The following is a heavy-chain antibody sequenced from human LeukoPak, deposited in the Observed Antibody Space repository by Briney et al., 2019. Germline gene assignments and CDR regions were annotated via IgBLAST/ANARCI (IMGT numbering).Heavy chain of an antibody. CDR1: GFTFSSYS. D-gene: IGHD3-10*01. V-gene: IGHV3-48*02. CDR2: ISSSSSTI. Sequence: GGSLRLSCAASGFTFSSYSMNWVRQAPGKGLEWVSYISSSSSTIYYADSVKGRLTISRDNAKNSLYLQMNSLRDEDTAVYYCARDPSYGSGSYSDYWGQGTLVTVSS. J-gene: IGHJ4*02. CDR3: ARDPSYGSGSYSDY.